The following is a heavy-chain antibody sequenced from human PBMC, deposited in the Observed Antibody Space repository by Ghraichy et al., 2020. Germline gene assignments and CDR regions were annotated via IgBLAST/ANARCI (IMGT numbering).Heavy chain of an antibody. J-gene: IGHJ3*02. V-gene: IGHV3-33*01. CDR1: GFTFSSYG. D-gene: IGHD3-3*01. CDR2: IWYDGSNK. Sequence: GESLNISCAASGFTFSSYGMHWVRQAPGKGLEWVAVIWYDGSNKYYADSVKGRFTISRDNSKNTLYLQMNSLRAEDTAVYYCARDHDFGVVIGEHDAFDIWGQGTMVTVSS. CDR3: ARDHDFGVVIGEHDAFDI.